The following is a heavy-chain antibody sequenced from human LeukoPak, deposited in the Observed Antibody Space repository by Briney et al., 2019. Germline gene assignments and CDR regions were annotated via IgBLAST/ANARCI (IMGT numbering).Heavy chain of an antibody. CDR2: FYSDGSRT. J-gene: IGHJ3*02. CDR3: ARSGRGGAFDI. Sequence: GGSLRLSCAGSGFTLSSYWMHWVRQAPGKGLVWVSRFYSDGSRTNYADSVKGRFTISGDNAKNTQYLQMNSLRAEDTAVYYCARSGRGGAFDIWGQGTMVTVSS. D-gene: IGHD1-26*01. CDR1: GFTLSSYW. V-gene: IGHV3-74*01.